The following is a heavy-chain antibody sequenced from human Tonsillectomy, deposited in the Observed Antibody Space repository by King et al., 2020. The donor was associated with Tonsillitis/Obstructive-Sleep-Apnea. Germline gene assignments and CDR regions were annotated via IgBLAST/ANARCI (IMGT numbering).Heavy chain of an antibody. V-gene: IGHV3-23*04. CDR2: LNGNGDDT. CDR3: AKDFHYYGMDV. CDR1: GFTFSDYA. J-gene: IGHJ6*02. Sequence: VQLVESGGGLVQPGGSLRLSCAASGFTFSDYAMSWVRQAAGKGLEWVSSLNGNGDDTYYAASLKGRFTISRDNSKNTLYVQMNSLRTEDTAVYYCAKDFHYYGMDVWGQGTTVTVS. D-gene: IGHD2/OR15-2a*01.